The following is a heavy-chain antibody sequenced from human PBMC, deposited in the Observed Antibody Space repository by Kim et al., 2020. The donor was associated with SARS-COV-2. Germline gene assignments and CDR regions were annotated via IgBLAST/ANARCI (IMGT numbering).Heavy chain of an antibody. CDR2: IIPIFGTA. Sequence: SVKVSCKASGGTFSSYAISWVRQAPGQGLEWMGGIIPIFGTANYAQKFQGRVTITADESTSTAYMELSSLRSEDTAVYYCARLRLGFGELFGNPYYYYYGMDVWGQGTTVTVSS. CDR3: ARLRLGFGELFGNPYYYYYGMDV. V-gene: IGHV1-69*13. J-gene: IGHJ6*02. CDR1: GGTFSSYA. D-gene: IGHD3-10*01.